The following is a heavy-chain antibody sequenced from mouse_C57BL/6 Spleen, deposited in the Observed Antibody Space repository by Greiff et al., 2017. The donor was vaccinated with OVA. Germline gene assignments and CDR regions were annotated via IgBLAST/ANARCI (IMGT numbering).Heavy chain of an antibody. D-gene: IGHD1-1*01. CDR2: ISYGGSN. CDR1: GYSITSGYY. J-gene: IGHJ2*01. Sequence: VQLKQSGPGLVKPSQSLSLTCSVTGYSITSGYYWNWIRQFPGNHLAWMGYISYGGSNNYNPSLKNRISIPRDTSKNQFFLKLNSVTTEDTATYYCARGGHDNGSSYEDYWGQGTTLTVAS. V-gene: IGHV3-6*01. CDR3: ARGGHDNGSSYEDY.